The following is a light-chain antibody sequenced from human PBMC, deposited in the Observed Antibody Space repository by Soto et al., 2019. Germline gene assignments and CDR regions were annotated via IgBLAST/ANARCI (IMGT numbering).Light chain of an antibody. V-gene: IGKV3-15*01. CDR3: QEYSKWPLFT. CDR2: AAS. J-gene: IGKJ3*01. Sequence: EIVVTQSPGILSVSPGDRATLSCRASQSASTNLAWYQQKPGQAPTLLIYAASTRATGIPARFTGSGSGTDFTLTISSRQSEDFAVYYCQEYSKWPLFTFGPGTRVDIK. CDR1: QSASTN.